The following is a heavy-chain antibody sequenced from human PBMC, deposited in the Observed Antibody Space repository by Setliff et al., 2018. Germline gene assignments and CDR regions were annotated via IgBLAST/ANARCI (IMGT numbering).Heavy chain of an antibody. V-gene: IGHV4-61*08. D-gene: IGHD2-21*02. J-gene: IGHJ4*02. CDR2: IYSSGST. CDR3: ARDLGHGGDSDY. CDR1: GGSISSGDYY. Sequence: SETLSLTCTVSGGSISSGDYYWSWIRQPPGKGLEWIGYIYSSGSTYYNPSLKSRVTMSVDTSKNQFSLKLSSVTATDTAVYYCARDLGHGGDSDYWGQGILVTVSS.